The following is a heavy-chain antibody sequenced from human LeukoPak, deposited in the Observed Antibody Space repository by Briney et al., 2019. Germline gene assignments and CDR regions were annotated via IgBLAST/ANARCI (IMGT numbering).Heavy chain of an antibody. CDR2: ISYDGSNK. CDR1: GFTFSSNY. V-gene: IGHV3-30*18. Sequence: GGSLRLSCAASGFTFSSNYMSWVRQAPGKGLEWVAVISYDGSNKYYADSVKGRFTISRDNSKNTLYLQMNSLRAEDTAVYYCAKDHEYYYDSSGYSLDYWGQGTLVTVSS. D-gene: IGHD3-22*01. CDR3: AKDHEYYYDSSGYSLDY. J-gene: IGHJ4*02.